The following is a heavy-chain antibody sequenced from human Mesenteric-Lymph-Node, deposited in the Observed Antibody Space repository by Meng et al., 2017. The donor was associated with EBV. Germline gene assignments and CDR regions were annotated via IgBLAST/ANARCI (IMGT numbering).Heavy chain of an antibody. V-gene: IGHV4-34*01. D-gene: IGHD3-10*01. Sequence: QVQLRQWGAGLLKPSETLSLTCAVYGGSFSGYYLSWIRQSPGKGLEWIGEINHSGSTNYNPSLKSRVTISLDTSKTQFSLKLSSVTAADTAVYYCASLGYPGGVLWFANWGQGTLVTVSS. CDR1: GGSFSGYY. CDR2: INHSGST. CDR3: ASLGYPGGVLWFAN. J-gene: IGHJ4*02.